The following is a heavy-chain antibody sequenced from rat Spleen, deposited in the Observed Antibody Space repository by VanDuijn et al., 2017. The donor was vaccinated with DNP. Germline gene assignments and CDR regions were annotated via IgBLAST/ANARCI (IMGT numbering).Heavy chain of an antibody. D-gene: IGHD5-1*01. V-gene: IGHV3-1*01. CDR3: ARRTSQTGVYWYFDF. CDR2: ISYSGGT. CDR1: GYSITSNY. Sequence: EVQLQESGPGLVKPSQSLSLTCSVTGYSITSNYWGWIRKFPGNKMEWMGYISYSGGTSYNPSLKSRVSITRDTSKNQFFLQLNSVTTEDTATYYCARRTSQTGVYWYFDFWGPGTMVTVSS. J-gene: IGHJ1*01.